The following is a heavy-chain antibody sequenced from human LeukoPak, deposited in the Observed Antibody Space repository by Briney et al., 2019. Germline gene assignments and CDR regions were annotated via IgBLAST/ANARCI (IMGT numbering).Heavy chain of an antibody. CDR2: INPNSGGT. CDR3: ARGGSSWYSFAYYYYYYMDV. D-gene: IGHD6-13*01. CDR1: GYTFTGYY. J-gene: IGHJ6*03. Sequence: ASVKVSCKASGYTFTGYYMHWVRQAPGQGLEWMGWINPNSGGTNYAQKFQGRVTMTRDTSISTAYMELSRLRSDDTAVYYCARGGSSWYSFAYYYYYYMDVWGKGTTVTVSS. V-gene: IGHV1-2*02.